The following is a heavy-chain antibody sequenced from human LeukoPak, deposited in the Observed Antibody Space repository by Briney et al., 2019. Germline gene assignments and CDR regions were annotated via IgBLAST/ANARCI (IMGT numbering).Heavy chain of an antibody. Sequence: GGSLRLSCATSGFTFSSYTMNWVRQAPGKGLEWVSYISSSSNTIYYADSVKGRFTISRDNAKNSLYLQMNSLRAEDTAVYYCARVPAAYLYFDYWGQGTLVTVSS. CDR3: ARVPAAYLYFDY. J-gene: IGHJ4*02. CDR1: GFTFSSYT. CDR2: ISSSSNTI. D-gene: IGHD6-13*01. V-gene: IGHV3-48*01.